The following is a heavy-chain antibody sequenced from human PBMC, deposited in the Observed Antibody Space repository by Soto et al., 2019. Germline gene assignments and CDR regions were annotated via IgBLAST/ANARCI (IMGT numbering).Heavy chain of an antibody. V-gene: IGHV1-3*01. CDR1: GYSFTYSA. CDR2: INAGSGSA. J-gene: IGHJ4*01. CDR3: ASFHSGRYLPFFDY. D-gene: IGHD1-26*01. Sequence: GASVKVYCKASGYSFTYSAIHWLRQAPGQRLEWMGWINAGSGSAKYSQKFQGRVTITRDTSASTAYMELSSLKSEDTAMYYCASFHSGRYLPFFDYWG.